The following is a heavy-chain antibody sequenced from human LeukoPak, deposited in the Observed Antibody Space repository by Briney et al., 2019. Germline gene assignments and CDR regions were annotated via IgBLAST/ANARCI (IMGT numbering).Heavy chain of an antibody. D-gene: IGHD6-19*01. CDR2: IYPGDSDT. CDR3: PRQFPSLSSGWYEGGAPTSYFDY. CDR1: GYSFTSYW. V-gene: IGHV5-51*01. Sequence: GESLKISCKGSGYSFTSYWIGWVRQMPGKGLEWMGIIYPGDSDTRYSPSFQGQVTISADKSISTAYLQWSSLKASDTAMYYVPRQFPSLSSGWYEGGAPTSYFDYWGQEPWSPSPQ. J-gene: IGHJ4*01.